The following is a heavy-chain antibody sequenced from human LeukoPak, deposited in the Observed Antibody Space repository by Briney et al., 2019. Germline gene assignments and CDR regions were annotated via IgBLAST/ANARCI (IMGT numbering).Heavy chain of an antibody. CDR3: ARWNYYDIIRAFDI. Sequence: SETLSLTCTVSGGSMSNYYWIWIRQPPGKGLEWIGYIFYSGNTNYNPSLKSRVTISVHTSKNQFSLKLTSVTAADTAVYYCARWNYYDIIRAFDIWGQGTMVTVSS. J-gene: IGHJ3*02. CDR2: IFYSGNT. CDR1: GGSMSNYY. D-gene: IGHD3-22*01. V-gene: IGHV4-59*01.